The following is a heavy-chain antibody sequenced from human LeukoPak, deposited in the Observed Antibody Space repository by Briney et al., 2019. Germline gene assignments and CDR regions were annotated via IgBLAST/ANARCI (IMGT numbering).Heavy chain of an antibody. CDR3: ARDLAIVVVPAAIRYYYYYMDV. CDR2: IKQDRSEE. Sequence: GGSLRLSCAASGFTFSNYWMSWVRQAPGKGPEWVANIKQDRSEEYYVDSVKGRFTISRDNAKNSLYLQMNSLRAEDTAVYYCARDLAIVVVPAAIRYYYYYMDVWGKGTTVTVSS. D-gene: IGHD2-2*01. V-gene: IGHV3-7*01. J-gene: IGHJ6*03. CDR1: GFTFSNYW.